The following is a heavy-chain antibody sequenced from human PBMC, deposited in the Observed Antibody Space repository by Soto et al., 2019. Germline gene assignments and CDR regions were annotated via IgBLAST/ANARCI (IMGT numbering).Heavy chain of an antibody. V-gene: IGHV4-30-2*01. CDR2: IYYGGST. J-gene: IGHJ2*01. D-gene: IGHD3-22*01. Sequence: SETLSLTCAVSGGSISSGDYSWNWIRQPPGKGLEWIGYIYYGGSTYYNPSLQSRVTMSVDRSRNQFSLKLSSVTAADTAVYYCARIYYYDSSDWYFDLWGRGTLVTVSS. CDR3: ARIYYYDSSDWYFDL. CDR1: GGSISSGDYS.